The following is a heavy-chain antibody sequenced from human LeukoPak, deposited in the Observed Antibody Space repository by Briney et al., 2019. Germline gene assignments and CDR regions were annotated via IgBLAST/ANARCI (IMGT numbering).Heavy chain of an antibody. V-gene: IGHV3-7*03. Sequence: GGSLRLSCAASGFTFSSYWMSWVRQAPGKGLEWVANIKQDGSEKYYEDSVKGRFTISRDNAKNSLYLQMNSLRAEDTAVYYCARGLTRYYYGSGSYHTPFDYWGQGTLVTVSS. D-gene: IGHD3-10*01. CDR1: GFTFSSYW. CDR2: IKQDGSEK. CDR3: ARGLTRYYYGSGSYHTPFDY. J-gene: IGHJ4*02.